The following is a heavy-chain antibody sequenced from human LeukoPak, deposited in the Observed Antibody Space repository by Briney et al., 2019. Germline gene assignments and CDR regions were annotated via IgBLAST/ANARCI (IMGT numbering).Heavy chain of an antibody. V-gene: IGHV1-2*02. CDR2: INPNSGGT. CDR1: GYTLTGYY. CDR3: ARDQRWLQPSWFDP. Sequence: ASVKVSCKASGYTLTGYYMHWVRQAPGQGLEWMGWINPNSGGTNYAQKFQGRVTMTRDTSISTAYMELSRLRSDDTAVYYCARDQRWLQPSWFDPWGQGTLVTVSS. J-gene: IGHJ5*02. D-gene: IGHD5-24*01.